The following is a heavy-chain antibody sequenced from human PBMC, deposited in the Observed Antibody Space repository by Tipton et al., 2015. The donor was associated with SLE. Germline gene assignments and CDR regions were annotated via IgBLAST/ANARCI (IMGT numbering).Heavy chain of an antibody. CDR3: ARGMVTWRGAILGVDV. V-gene: IGHV4-38-2*02. J-gene: IGHJ6*02. CDR1: GNSIYNGFY. CDR2: IYRSGTA. D-gene: IGHD2-21*02. Sequence: TLSLTCSVSGNSIYNGFYWGWIRQSPGKGLEWIGSIYRSGTAYYNPSLKSRVTMSVDPAKNQFSLKLTSVTAADTAVYYCARGMVTWRGAILGVDVWGQGTTVNVSS.